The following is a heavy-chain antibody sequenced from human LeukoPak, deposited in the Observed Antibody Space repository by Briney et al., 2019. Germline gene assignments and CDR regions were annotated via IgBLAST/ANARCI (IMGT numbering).Heavy chain of an antibody. J-gene: IGHJ4*02. D-gene: IGHD6-19*01. Sequence: GGSLRLSCVASGLTFADAWMNWVRQAPGKGLEWVGLIKSKKNGGTTNYAAPVKGRFTISRDDSKSTLYLEMNSLKTEDTAVYYCTTDSSIDYWGQGTLVTVSS. V-gene: IGHV3-15*06. CDR1: GLTFADAW. CDR2: IKSKKNGGTT. CDR3: TTDSSIDY.